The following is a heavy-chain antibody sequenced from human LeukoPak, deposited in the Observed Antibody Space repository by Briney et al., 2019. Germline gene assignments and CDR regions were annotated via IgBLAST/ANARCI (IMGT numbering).Heavy chain of an antibody. CDR2: IYHSGST. CDR3: ARDEYSSSAGFY. J-gene: IGHJ4*02. Sequence: PSETLSLTCTVSGGSISSGGYYWSWIRQPPGKGLEWIGYIYHSGSTYYNPSLKSRVTISVDRSKNQFSLKLSSVTAADTAVYYCARDEYSSSAGFYWGQGTLVTVSS. CDR1: GGSISSGGYY. V-gene: IGHV4-30-2*01. D-gene: IGHD6-6*01.